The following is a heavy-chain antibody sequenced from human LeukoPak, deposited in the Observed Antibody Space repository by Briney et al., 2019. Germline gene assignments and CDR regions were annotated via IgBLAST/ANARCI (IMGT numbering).Heavy chain of an antibody. V-gene: IGHV3-48*03. CDR3: ARDRTVGVPGRLYFDH. J-gene: IGHJ4*02. Sequence: GGSLRLSCAASGFAFGSYEMNWVRQASGKGPEWISYIGGSGTIYYADSAKGRFTISRDDAKNSLYLEMNSLRAEDTAVYYCARDRTVGVPGRLYFDHWGQGVLVTVSS. CDR1: GFAFGSYE. D-gene: IGHD1-26*01. CDR2: IGGSGTI.